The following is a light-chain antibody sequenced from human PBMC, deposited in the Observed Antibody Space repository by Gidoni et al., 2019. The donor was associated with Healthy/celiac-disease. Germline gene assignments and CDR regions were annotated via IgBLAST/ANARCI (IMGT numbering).Light chain of an antibody. CDR1: QSVSSY. J-gene: IGKJ4*01. CDR3: QQRSNWPPRT. Sequence: EIVLNQSPATLSLSPGERATLSCRASQSVSSYLAWYQQKPGQAPRLLIYDASNRATGIPARFSGSGSGTDFTLTISSLEPEDFAVYYCQQRSNWPPRTFGGGTKVEIK. CDR2: DAS. V-gene: IGKV3-11*01.